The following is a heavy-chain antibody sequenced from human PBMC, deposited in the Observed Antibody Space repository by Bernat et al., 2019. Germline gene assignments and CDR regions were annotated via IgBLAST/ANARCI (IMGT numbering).Heavy chain of an antibody. D-gene: IGHD6-19*01. Sequence: QVQLQESGPGLVKPSETLSLTCTVSGGSISSYYWSWIRQPPGKGLEWIGYIYYSGITNYNPSLKSRVTISVDTSKNQFSLKLSSVTAADTAVYYCARPRAFGAVAGMGWYFDLWGRGTLITVSS. CDR1: GGSISSYY. J-gene: IGHJ2*01. V-gene: IGHV4-59*08. CDR2: IYYSGIT. CDR3: ARPRAFGAVAGMGWYFDL.